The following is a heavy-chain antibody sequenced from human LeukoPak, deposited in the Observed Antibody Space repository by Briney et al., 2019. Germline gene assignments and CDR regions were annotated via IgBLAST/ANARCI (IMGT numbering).Heavy chain of an antibody. CDR1: GGTFSSYA. Sequence: SVKVSCKASGGTFSSYAISWVRQAPGQGLEWMGGIIPIFGTANYAQKFQGRVTITADESTSTAYMELSSLRSEDTAVYYCARDHHYYDILTGEVAVLGAFDIWGQGTMVTVSS. D-gene: IGHD3-9*01. CDR2: IIPIFGTA. J-gene: IGHJ3*02. CDR3: ARDHHYYDILTGEVAVLGAFDI. V-gene: IGHV1-69*13.